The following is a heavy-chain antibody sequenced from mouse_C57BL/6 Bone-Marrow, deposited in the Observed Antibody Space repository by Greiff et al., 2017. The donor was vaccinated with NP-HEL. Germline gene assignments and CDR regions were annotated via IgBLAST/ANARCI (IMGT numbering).Heavy chain of an antibody. D-gene: IGHD2-3*01. Sequence: EVQLQQHGAELVMPGASVKLSCKASGYSFTGYYMNWVKQSPEKSLEWIGEINPSTGGTTYNQKFKAKATLTVDKSSSTAYMQLKSLTSEDSAVYYCARDGYYPAWFAYWGQGTLVTVSA. J-gene: IGHJ3*01. CDR2: INPSTGGT. CDR1: GYSFTGYY. CDR3: ARDGYYPAWFAY. V-gene: IGHV1-42*01.